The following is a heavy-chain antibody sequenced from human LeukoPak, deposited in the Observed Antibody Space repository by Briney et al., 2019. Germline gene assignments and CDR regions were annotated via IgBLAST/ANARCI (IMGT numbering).Heavy chain of an antibody. CDR2: IYYSGST. V-gene: IGHV4-31*02. Sequence: SWVRQAPGKGLEWIGYIYYSGSTYYNPSLKSRVTISVDTSKNQFSLKLSSVTAADTAVYYCARGHYYDSSGYYYPSPYYFDYWGQGTLVTVSS. D-gene: IGHD3-22*01. CDR3: ARGHYYDSSGYYYPSPYYFDY. J-gene: IGHJ4*02.